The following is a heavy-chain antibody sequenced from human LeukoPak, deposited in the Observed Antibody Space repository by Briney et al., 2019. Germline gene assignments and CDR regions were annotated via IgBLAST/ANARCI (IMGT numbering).Heavy chain of an antibody. J-gene: IGHJ4*02. CDR3: ARGGGDGYNFIDY. Sequence: SVKVSCKASGGTFSNYGISWVRQAPGQGLEWMGRIIPILGIAKYAQKFQGRVTITADKSTSTGYMELNSLRSEDAAVYYCARGGGDGYNFIDYWGQGTLVTVSS. V-gene: IGHV1-69*04. CDR1: GGTFSNYG. CDR2: IIPILGIA. D-gene: IGHD5-24*01.